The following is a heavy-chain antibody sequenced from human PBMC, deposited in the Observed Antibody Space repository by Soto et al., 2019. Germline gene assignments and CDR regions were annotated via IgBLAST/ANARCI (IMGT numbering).Heavy chain of an antibody. CDR2: IKQDGSEK. D-gene: IGHD6-19*01. J-gene: IGHJ1*01. CDR3: ARDPSSGWYSGYFQH. CDR1: GFTFSSYW. Sequence: ESVGGLVQPGGSLRLSCAASGFTFSSYWMSWVRQAPGKGLEWVANIKQDGSEKYYVDSVKGRFTISRDNAKNSLYLQMNSLRAEDTAVYYCARDPSSGWYSGYFQHWGQGTLVTVSS. V-gene: IGHV3-7*05.